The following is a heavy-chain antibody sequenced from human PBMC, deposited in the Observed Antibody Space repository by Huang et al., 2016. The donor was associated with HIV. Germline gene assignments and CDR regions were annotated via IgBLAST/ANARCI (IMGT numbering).Heavy chain of an antibody. CDR2: INPSGRS. J-gene: IGHJ4*02. CDR3: ARDGAYQYDSRAYYRDF. CDR1: DGSISSHV. D-gene: IGHD3-22*01. Sequence: QVQLQESGPGLVKPSETLSLTCTVSDGSISSHVWSWIRQPPGKGLEWIATINPSGRSNYNPSRESRVTLSKDSSKEQLSLKLQSVTAADTAVYYCARDGAYQYDSRAYYRDFWGQGTLVTVSS. V-gene: IGHV4-59*11.